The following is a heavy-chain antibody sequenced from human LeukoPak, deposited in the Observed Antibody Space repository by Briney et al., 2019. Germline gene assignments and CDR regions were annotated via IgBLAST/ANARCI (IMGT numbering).Heavy chain of an antibody. CDR1: GFTFSSYS. D-gene: IGHD6-19*01. CDR2: ISDTGSTI. CDR3: ARDRLRYSSGSGAFDI. J-gene: IGHJ3*02. V-gene: IGHV3-48*04. Sequence: GGSLRLSCAASGFTFSSYSMNWVRQAPGKGLEWVSYISDTGSTIYYADSVEGRFTISRDNAKNSLYLQMNSLRAEDTAVYYCARDRLRYSSGSGAFDIWGQGTLVTVSS.